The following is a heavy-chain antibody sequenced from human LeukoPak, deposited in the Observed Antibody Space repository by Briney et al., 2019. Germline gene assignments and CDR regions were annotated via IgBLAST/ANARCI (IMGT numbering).Heavy chain of an antibody. J-gene: IGHJ4*02. V-gene: IGHV3-23*01. CDR1: GFTFSSYG. CDR3: AKDQTPYYYDSSGYPLGY. D-gene: IGHD3-22*01. Sequence: GGSLRLSCADSGFTFSSYGMSWVRQAPGKGLEWVSAISGSGGRTYFADSVKGRFTISRDNSKNTLYLQMNSLRAEDTAVYYCAKDQTPYYYDSSGYPLGYWGQGTLVTVSS. CDR2: ISGSGGRT.